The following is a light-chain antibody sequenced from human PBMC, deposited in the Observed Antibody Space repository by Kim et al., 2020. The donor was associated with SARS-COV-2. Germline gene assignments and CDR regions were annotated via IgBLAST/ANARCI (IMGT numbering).Light chain of an antibody. V-gene: IGLV4-69*01. CDR3: QTWGTGIHV. Sequence: SVKLTSTRSSGHSSYAIQWHQQQPEKGPRYLMKLNSDGSHNKGDGIPDRFSGSSSGAARYLTISSLQSEDEADYYCQTWGTGIHVFGTGTKVTVL. CDR2: LNSDGSH. J-gene: IGLJ1*01. CDR1: SGHSSYA.